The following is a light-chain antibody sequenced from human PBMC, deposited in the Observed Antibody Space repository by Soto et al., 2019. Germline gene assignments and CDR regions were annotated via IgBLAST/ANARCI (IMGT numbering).Light chain of an antibody. CDR1: QNIFTY. CDR2: TTS. J-gene: IGKJ2*01. CDR3: QHIYSSPT. Sequence: DIQVTQSPSSLSASVGDRVTITCRASQNIFTYLNWYQQRPGKAPNLLIYTTSNLQSGVPSRFSGSGSGTDFTLTISSLQPEDVATYYCQHIYSSPTFGRGTKVEIK. V-gene: IGKV1-39*01.